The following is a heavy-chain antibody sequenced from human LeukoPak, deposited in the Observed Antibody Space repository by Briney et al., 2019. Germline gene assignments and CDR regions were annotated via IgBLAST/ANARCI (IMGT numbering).Heavy chain of an antibody. D-gene: IGHD5-18*01. CDR3: AREDTADAFDI. V-gene: IGHV3-30-3*01. CDR2: ISYDGSNK. J-gene: IGHJ3*02. CDR1: GFTFSSYA. Sequence: GGSLRLSCAASGFTFSSYAMHWVRQAPGKGLEWVAVISYDGSNKYYADSVKGRFTISRDNSKNTLYLQMNSLRAEDTAVYYCAREDTADAFDIWGQGTMVTVSS.